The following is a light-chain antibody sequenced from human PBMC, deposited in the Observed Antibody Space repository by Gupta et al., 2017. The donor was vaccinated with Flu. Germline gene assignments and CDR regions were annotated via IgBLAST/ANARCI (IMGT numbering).Light chain of an antibody. Sequence: QSALTQPASVSGSPGHSIALSCTGTSSDIDSYNYVYWYQQHPGHVPKLYIYEVSNRSSRVCIRFSDSKYGATASLTISGLQAEDDADYHCGSYGAVVVFGGGTKVTVL. CDR2: EVS. V-gene: IGLV2-14*01. J-gene: IGLJ2*01. CDR1: SSDIDSYNY. CDR3: GSYGAVVV.